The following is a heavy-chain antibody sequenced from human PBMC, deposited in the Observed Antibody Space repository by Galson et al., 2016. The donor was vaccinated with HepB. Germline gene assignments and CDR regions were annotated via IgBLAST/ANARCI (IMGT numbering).Heavy chain of an antibody. J-gene: IGHJ4*01. V-gene: IGHV3-21*01. CDR1: GFNIRDYS. CDR2: IEGDANHI. CDR3: ARGHCGSTNCHLYFDS. D-gene: IGHD2-2*01. Sequence: SLRLSCAASGFNIRDYSMNWLRQAPGKGLEWVSHIEGDANHIHYSHPLKGRFTLSRDIATNSLYLEMSGLGAEDTAIYYCARGHCGSTNCHLYFDSWGQGTLVTVSS.